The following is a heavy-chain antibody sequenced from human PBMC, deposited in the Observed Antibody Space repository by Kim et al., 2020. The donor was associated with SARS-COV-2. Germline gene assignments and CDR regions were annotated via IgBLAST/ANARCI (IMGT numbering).Heavy chain of an antibody. V-gene: IGHV4-39*07. Sequence: PSLRSRATISVDTSKNQFSLKLSSVTAADTAVYYCARDNGIAVAGGGLSHWGQGTLVTVSS. CDR3: ARDNGIAVAGGGLSH. J-gene: IGHJ4*02. D-gene: IGHD6-19*01.